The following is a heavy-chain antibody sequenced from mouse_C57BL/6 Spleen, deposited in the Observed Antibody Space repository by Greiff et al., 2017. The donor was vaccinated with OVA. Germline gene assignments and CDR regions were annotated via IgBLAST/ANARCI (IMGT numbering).Heavy chain of an antibody. CDR2: IDPSDSYT. Sequence: QVQLQQPGAELVIPGASVKLSCKASGYTFTSYWMHWVKQRPGQGLEWIGEIDPSDSYTNYNQKFKGKSTLTVDKSSSTAYMQLSSLTSEDSAVYYCARGDRGYYFDYWGQGTTLTVSS. J-gene: IGHJ2*01. V-gene: IGHV1-69*01. D-gene: IGHD3-3*01. CDR1: GYTFTSYW. CDR3: ARGDRGYYFDY.